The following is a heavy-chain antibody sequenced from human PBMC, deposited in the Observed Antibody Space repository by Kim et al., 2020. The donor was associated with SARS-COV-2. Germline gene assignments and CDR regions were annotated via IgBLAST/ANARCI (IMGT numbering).Heavy chain of an antibody. CDR2: ISSTNTYT. V-gene: IGHV3-11*05. CDR1: GFTFSDFY. CDR3: ARDLVTWGAGTFDY. Sequence: GGSLRLSCAASGFTFSDFYMNWIRQAPGKGLEWVSYISSTNTYTNYADSVKGRFTISRDNAKNSLYLQMNSLRVEDTAVYYCARDLVTWGAGTFDYWGRG. D-gene: IGHD6-13*01. J-gene: IGHJ4*02.